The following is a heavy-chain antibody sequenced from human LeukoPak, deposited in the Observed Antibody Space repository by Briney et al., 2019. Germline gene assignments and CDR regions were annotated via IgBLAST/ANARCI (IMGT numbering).Heavy chain of an antibody. CDR2: ISGSGGST. Sequence: VGSLRLSCAASGFTFSSYGMSWVRQAPGKGLEWVSAISGSGGSTYYADSVKGRFTISRDNSKNTLYLQMNSLRAEDTAVYYCAKEEQQLGGYFDYWGQGTLVTVSS. CDR1: GFTFSSYG. V-gene: IGHV3-23*01. D-gene: IGHD6-13*01. J-gene: IGHJ4*02. CDR3: AKEEQQLGGYFDY.